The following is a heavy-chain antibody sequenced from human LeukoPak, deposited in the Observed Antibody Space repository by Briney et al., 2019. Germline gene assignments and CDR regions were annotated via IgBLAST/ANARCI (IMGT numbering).Heavy chain of an antibody. CDR3: ARDPYSGNYGAYYYYYMDV. Sequence: GGSLRLSCAASGFTVSNYEMNWVRQAPGKGLEWVSSITSSSTYIYYADSVRGRFTISRDNAKNSLYLQMNSLRAEDTAVYFCARDPYSGNYGAYYYYYMDVWGKGTTVTISS. CDR2: ITSSSTYI. V-gene: IGHV3-21*01. J-gene: IGHJ6*03. D-gene: IGHD1-26*01. CDR1: GFTVSNYE.